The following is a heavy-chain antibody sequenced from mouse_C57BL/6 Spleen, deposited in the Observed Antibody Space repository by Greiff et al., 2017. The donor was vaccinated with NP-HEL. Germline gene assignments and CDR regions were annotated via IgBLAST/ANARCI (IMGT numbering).Heavy chain of an antibody. Sequence: QVQLQQSGPGILQSSQTLSLTCSFSGFSLSTSGMGVSWIRQPSGKGLEWLAHIYWDDDKRYNPSLKSRLTISKDTSRNQVFLKITSVDTADTATYYCARRRGPTGTGYFDVWGTGTTVTVSS. J-gene: IGHJ1*03. V-gene: IGHV8-12*01. D-gene: IGHD4-1*02. CDR1: GFSLSTSGMG. CDR3: ARRRGPTGTGYFDV. CDR2: IYWDDDK.